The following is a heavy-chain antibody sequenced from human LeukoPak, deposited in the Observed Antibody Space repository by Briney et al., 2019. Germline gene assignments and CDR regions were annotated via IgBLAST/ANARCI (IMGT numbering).Heavy chain of an antibody. J-gene: IGHJ3*02. CDR1: GFTVSSNS. Sequence: GGSLRLSCTVSGFTVSSNSMSWVRQAPGKGLEWVSFIYSDNTHYSDSVKGRFTISRDNAKNTLYLQMNSLRADDTAVYHCARGFGYSSGWRDAFDIWGQGTMVTVSS. D-gene: IGHD6-19*01. CDR2: IYSDNT. CDR3: ARGFGYSSGWRDAFDI. V-gene: IGHV3-53*01.